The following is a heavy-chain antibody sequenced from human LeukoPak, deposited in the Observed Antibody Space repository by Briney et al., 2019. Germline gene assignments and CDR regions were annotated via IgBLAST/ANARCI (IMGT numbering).Heavy chain of an antibody. CDR3: ARQRYSGSYFHY. J-gene: IGHJ4*02. CDR2: IYTSGST. CDR1: GGSISSYY. Sequence: SETLSLTRTVSGGSISSYYWSWIRQPPGKGLEWIGYIYTSGSTNYNPSLKSRVTISVDTSKNQFSLKLSSVTAADTAVYYCARQRYSGSYFHYWGQGTPVTVSS. D-gene: IGHD1-26*01. V-gene: IGHV4-4*09.